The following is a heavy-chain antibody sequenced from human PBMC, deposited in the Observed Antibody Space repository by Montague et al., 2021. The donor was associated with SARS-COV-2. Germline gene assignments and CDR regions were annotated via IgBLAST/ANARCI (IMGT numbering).Heavy chain of an antibody. CDR1: GGGSISSSHW. D-gene: IGHD3-10*01. V-gene: IGHV4-4*02. CDR3: ARGHYYGRKDYYYGVDV. CDR2: IYHDGST. Sequence: SETLSLTCTVSGGGSISSSHWWSWVRQPPGKGLEWIGGIYHDGSTNYNPSLKSRLTISVDKSKNQFSLKLSSVTAADRAVYYCARGHYYGRKDYYYGVDVWGQGTTVTVSS. J-gene: IGHJ6*02.